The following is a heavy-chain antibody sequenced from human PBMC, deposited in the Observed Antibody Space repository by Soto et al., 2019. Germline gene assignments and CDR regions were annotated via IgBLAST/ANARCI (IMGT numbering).Heavy chain of an antibody. J-gene: IGHJ4*02. CDR2: ISSSSSYI. CDR1: GFTFSSYS. V-gene: IGHV3-21*01. CDR3: ARETGYSYGTLFDY. Sequence: EVQLVVSGGGLVKPGGSLRLSCAASGFTFSSYSMNWVRQAPGKGLEWVSSISSSSSYIYYADSVKGRFTISRDNAKNSLYLQMNSLRAEDTAVYYCARETGYSYGTLFDYWGQGTLVTVSS. D-gene: IGHD5-18*01.